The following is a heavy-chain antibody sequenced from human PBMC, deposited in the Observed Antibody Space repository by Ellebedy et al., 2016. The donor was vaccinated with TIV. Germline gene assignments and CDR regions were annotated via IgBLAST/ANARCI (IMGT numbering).Heavy chain of an antibody. J-gene: IGHJ3*02. CDR1: GGTFSSYA. CDR2: ISAYNGNT. D-gene: IGHD5-24*01. V-gene: IGHV1-69*10. Sequence: ASVKVSCKASGGTFSSYAISWVRQAPGQGLEWMGWISAYNGNTKYAQKFQGRVTITADKSTSTAYLELSSLRSEDTAVYYCATERHVEMATILTDAFDIWGQGTMVTVSS. CDR3: ATERHVEMATILTDAFDI.